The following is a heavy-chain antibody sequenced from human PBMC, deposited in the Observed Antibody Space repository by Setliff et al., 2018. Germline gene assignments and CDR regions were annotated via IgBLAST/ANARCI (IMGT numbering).Heavy chain of an antibody. V-gene: IGHV4-38-2*01. CDR2: IHHSGST. CDR1: GYSISSGYY. D-gene: IGHD6-13*01. CDR3: ARHFSSSWYFDY. J-gene: IGHJ4*01. Sequence: SETLSLTCAVSGYSISSGYYWGWIRQPPGKGLELIGYIHHSGSTYYNPSLKSRVTISADTSKNQFSLTLTSVTATDTAVYYCARHFSSSWYFDYWG.